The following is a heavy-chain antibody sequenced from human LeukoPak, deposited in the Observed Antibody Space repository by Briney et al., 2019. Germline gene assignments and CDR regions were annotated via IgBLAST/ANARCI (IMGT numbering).Heavy chain of an antibody. CDR1: GFTFSSYS. D-gene: IGHD3-3*01. V-gene: IGHV3-48*02. Sequence: GGSLRLSCAASGFTFSSYSMSWVRQAPGKGLEWVSYISSSSSTIYYADSVKGRFTISRDNAKNSLYLQMNSLRDEDTVVYYCARDIPAGFLEWLPNNYYFDYWGQGTLVTVSS. CDR3: ARDIPAGFLEWLPNNYYFDY. CDR2: ISSSSSTI. J-gene: IGHJ4*02.